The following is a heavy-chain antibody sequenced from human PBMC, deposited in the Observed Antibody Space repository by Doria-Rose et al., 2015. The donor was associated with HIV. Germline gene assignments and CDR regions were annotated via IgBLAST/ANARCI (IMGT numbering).Heavy chain of an antibody. J-gene: IGHJ4*02. Sequence: KKPGASVTVSCKPSGYTFSAYAIHWVRQAPGQRLEWMGWLNVGNGDTRYPRKFQDRVTITSDTSANTGYMALSSLRSGDTAVYYCARIHSLSSSSLGHWGQGTLVTVSS. CDR3: ARIHSLSSSSLGH. CDR1: GYTFSAYA. CDR2: LNVGNGDT. V-gene: IGHV1-3*01. D-gene: IGHD6-13*01.